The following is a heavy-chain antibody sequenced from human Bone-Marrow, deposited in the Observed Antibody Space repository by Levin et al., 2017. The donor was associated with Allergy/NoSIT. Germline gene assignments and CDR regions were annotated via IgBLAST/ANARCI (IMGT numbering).Heavy chain of an antibody. CDR3: ARDRLRSSGGSFGFDP. CDR1: GFTFSSYW. D-gene: IGHD2-15*01. CDR2: INSDGSST. Sequence: GESLKISCAASGFTFSSYWMHWVRQAPGKGLVWVSRINSDGSSTSYADSVKGRFTISRDNAKNTLYLQMNSLRAEDTAVYYCARDRLRSSGGSFGFDPWGQGTLVTVSS. V-gene: IGHV3-74*01. J-gene: IGHJ5*02.